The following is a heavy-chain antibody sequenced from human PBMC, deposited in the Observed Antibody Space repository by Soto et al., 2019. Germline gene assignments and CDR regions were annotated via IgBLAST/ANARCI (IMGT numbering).Heavy chain of an antibody. J-gene: IGHJ6*02. CDR3: ARDSSIPIFGLVSPTYYCYGLDV. Sequence: GGSLRLSCSASGFTFSSYAMNGDRQDPGKGLGWGAVISYDGSNKYYADSVKGRFTISRDNSKNTLYLQMNSLPAEDTAVYYCARDSSIPIFGLVSPTYYCYGLDVWGQGTTVT. CDR2: ISYDGSNK. V-gene: IGHV3-30-3*01. D-gene: IGHD3-3*01. CDR1: GFTFSSYA.